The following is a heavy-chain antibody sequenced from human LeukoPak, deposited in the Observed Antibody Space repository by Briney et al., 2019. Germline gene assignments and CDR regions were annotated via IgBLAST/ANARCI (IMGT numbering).Heavy chain of an antibody. J-gene: IGHJ4*02. CDR1: GGFIRSSY. CDR2: IYRSVNRHYSEST. V-gene: IGHV4-59*01. Sequence: PSETLSLTCTVSGGFIRSSYWNWIRQPPGKGPEWIGYIYRSVNRHYSESTKYNPSLKSRVSISIDTSRNQFFLRLNSVTAADTAVYYCARAQQISHNFDFWGQGTLVSVSS. D-gene: IGHD6-13*01. CDR3: ARAQQISHNFDF.